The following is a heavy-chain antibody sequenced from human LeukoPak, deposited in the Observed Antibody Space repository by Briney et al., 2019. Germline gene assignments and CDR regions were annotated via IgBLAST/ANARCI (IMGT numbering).Heavy chain of an antibody. CDR1: GFTFSSYS. CDR2: ISSSSGTI. Sequence: GGSLRLSCAASGFTFSSYSMNWVRQAPGKGLEWVSYISSSSGTIYYADSVKGRFTISRDNAKNSLYLQMNSLRAEDTAVYYCAREEGYSYGYPIDYWGQGTLVTVSS. V-gene: IGHV3-48*01. D-gene: IGHD5-18*01. CDR3: AREEGYSYGYPIDY. J-gene: IGHJ4*02.